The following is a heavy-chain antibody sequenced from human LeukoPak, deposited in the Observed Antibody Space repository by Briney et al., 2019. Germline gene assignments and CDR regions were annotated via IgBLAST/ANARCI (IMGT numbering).Heavy chain of an antibody. J-gene: IGHJ4*02. Sequence: SGTLSLTCTVSGDSISSNNWWSWVRQPPGKGLEWIGQIYHSGSANYNPSLKSRLTISVDKSNNQFSLNMKFVTAADTAVYYCARDVGGSGCWGQGILVTVSS. CDR1: GDSISSNNW. D-gene: IGHD2-15*01. CDR3: ARDVGGSGC. CDR2: IYHSGSA. V-gene: IGHV4-4*02.